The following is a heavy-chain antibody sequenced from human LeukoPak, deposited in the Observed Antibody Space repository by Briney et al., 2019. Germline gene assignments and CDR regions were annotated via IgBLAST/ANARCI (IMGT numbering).Heavy chain of an antibody. CDR1: GYTFASYG. CDR2: INPNSGGT. V-gene: IGHV1-2*02. J-gene: IGHJ6*03. D-gene: IGHD2-2*01. Sequence: GASVKVSCKASGYTFASYGITWVRQAPGQGLEWMGWINPNSGGTNYAQKFQGRVTMTRDTSISTAYMELSRLRSDDTAVYYCARVPAATHYYYYMDVWGKGTTVTVSS. CDR3: ARVPAATHYYYYMDV.